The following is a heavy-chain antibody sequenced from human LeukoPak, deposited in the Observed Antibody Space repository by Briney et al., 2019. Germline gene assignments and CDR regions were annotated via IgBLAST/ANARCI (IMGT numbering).Heavy chain of an antibody. J-gene: IGHJ4*02. V-gene: IGHV3-15*04. Sequence: VGSLRLSCAASGFTFSHAWMSWVRQAPGKGLEWVGRIESKTDGGTTDYAAPVKGRFTISRDDSKNTLYLQMNSLKTEDTAVYYSSIDDAGLAPDYWGQGTLVTVSS. CDR2: IESKTDGGTT. CDR1: GFTFSHAW. CDR3: SIDDAGLAPDY.